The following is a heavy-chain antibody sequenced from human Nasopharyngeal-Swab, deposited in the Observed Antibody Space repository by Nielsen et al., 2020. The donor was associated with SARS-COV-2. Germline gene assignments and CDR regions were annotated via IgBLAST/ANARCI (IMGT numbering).Heavy chain of an antibody. Sequence: SVKISCNTSGDTFTTYTFSCVRQDPGLGLEWMVGVIPISGTANYEQKFQRRVTITADESTSTAYMELSSLRSEDTAVYYCARSHGYYFDSSNFHPGDWGQGTLVTVSS. CDR3: ARSHGYYFDSSNFHPGD. CDR2: VIPISGTA. D-gene: IGHD3-22*01. V-gene: IGHV1-69*13. J-gene: IGHJ1*01. CDR1: GDTFTTYT.